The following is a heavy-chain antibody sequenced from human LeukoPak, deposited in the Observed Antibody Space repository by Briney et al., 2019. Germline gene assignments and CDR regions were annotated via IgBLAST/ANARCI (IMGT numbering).Heavy chain of an antibody. CDR2: ISGSGGST. J-gene: IGHJ3*02. Sequence: GGSLRLSCAASGFTFSSYSMSWVRQAPGKGLEWVSAISGSGGSTYYADSVKGRFTISRDNSKNTLYLQMNSLRAEDTAVYYCAKVRDSSGSIDAFDIWGQGTMVTVSS. D-gene: IGHD3-22*01. CDR3: AKVRDSSGSIDAFDI. CDR1: GFTFSSYS. V-gene: IGHV3-23*01.